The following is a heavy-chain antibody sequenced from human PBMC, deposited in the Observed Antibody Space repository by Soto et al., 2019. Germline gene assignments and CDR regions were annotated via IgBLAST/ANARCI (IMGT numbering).Heavy chain of an antibody. Sequence: EVQLLDSGGGLVQPGGSLRLSCAASGFTFSSYEMNWVRQAPGKGLEWVSYISSSGSTIYYADSVKGRFTISRDNAKNSLYMQMNSRRAEDTAVYYCARDTRAFGGVIVYFDYWGQGTLVTVSS. J-gene: IGHJ4*02. CDR3: ARDTRAFGGVIVYFDY. D-gene: IGHD3-16*02. CDR2: ISSSGSTI. V-gene: IGHV3-48*03. CDR1: GFTFSSYE.